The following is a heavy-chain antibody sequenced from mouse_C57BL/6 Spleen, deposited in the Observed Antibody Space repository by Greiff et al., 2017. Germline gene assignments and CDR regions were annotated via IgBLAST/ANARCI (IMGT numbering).Heavy chain of an antibody. CDR3: ARWGYDEGYYYAMDY. D-gene: IGHD2-14*01. Sequence: VQLQQSGPELVKPGASVKISCKASGYSFTGYYMNWVKQSPEKSLEWIGEINPSTGGTTYNQKFKAKATLTVDKSSSTAYMQLKSLTSEDSAVYYCARWGYDEGYYYAMDYWGQGTSVTVSS. CDR1: GYSFTGYY. V-gene: IGHV1-42*01. J-gene: IGHJ4*01. CDR2: INPSTGGT.